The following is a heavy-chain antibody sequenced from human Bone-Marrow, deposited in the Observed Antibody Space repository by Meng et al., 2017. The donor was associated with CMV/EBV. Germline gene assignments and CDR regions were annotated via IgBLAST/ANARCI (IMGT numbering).Heavy chain of an antibody. D-gene: IGHD4-23*01. V-gene: IGHV3-52*01. CDR3: VRGDSGNSRGGFDY. Sequence: SGFTFSSSWMHWVCQAPEKGLEWVADIKCDGSEKYYVDSVKGRLTISRDNAKNSLYLQVNSLRAEDMTVYYCVRGDSGNSRGGFDYWGQGTLVAVSS. CDR2: IKCDGSEK. CDR1: GFTFSSSW. J-gene: IGHJ4*02.